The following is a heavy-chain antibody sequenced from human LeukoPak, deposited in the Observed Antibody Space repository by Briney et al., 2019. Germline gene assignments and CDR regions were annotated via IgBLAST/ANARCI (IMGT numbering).Heavy chain of an antibody. CDR3: ARGRWLPLPDQ. CDR1: GGSISGYS. V-gene: IGHV4-59*01. Sequence: SETLSLTCTASGGSISGYSWSWIRQPPGKGLEWIGYIYYSGSTGYSPSLKSRVTISVDTSKNQFSLKLTSVTAADTAVYYCARGRWLPLPDQWGQGTLVTVSS. D-gene: IGHD5-24*01. CDR2: IYYSGST. J-gene: IGHJ4*02.